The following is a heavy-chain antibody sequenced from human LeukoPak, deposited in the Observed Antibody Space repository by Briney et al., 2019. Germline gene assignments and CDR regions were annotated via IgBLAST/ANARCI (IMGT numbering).Heavy chain of an antibody. J-gene: IGHJ4*02. CDR3: ARDPEIYGDYVYFDY. CDR2: IKQDGSEK. Sequence: PGGSLRLSCAASGFTFSSYWMHWVRQAPGKGLEWVANIKQDGSEKYYVDSVKGRFTISRDNAKNSLYLQMNSLRAEDTAVYYCARDPEIYGDYVYFDYWGQGTLVTVSS. D-gene: IGHD4-17*01. V-gene: IGHV3-7*03. CDR1: GFTFSSYW.